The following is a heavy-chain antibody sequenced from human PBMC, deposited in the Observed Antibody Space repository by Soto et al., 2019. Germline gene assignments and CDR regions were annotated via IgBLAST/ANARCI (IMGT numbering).Heavy chain of an antibody. Sequence: GGSLRLSCAASGFTFSSYAMTWVRQAPGKGLEWVSATSSSGGTPYFADSVKGRFTISRDNSENTLYLQMNSLRAEDTAVYYCARAHCTNGVCLPHYWGQGTLVTVSS. CDR3: ARAHCTNGVCLPHY. J-gene: IGHJ4*02. CDR1: GFTFSSYA. CDR2: TSSSGGTP. D-gene: IGHD2-8*01. V-gene: IGHV3-23*01.